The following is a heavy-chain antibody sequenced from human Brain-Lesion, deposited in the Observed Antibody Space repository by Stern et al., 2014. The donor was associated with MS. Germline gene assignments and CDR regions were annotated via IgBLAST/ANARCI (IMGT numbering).Heavy chain of an antibody. D-gene: IGHD1-14*01. Sequence: VQLMQSGGDLVQPGRSLRLSCAAFGVSFGSYAMLWVRQAPGKGLEWVAGISWNSGTIGYADSVKGRFTTSRDNAYSSLYLQMNSLRPEDTALYYCARDITGSSAYFAYWGQGTLVTVSS. CDR2: ISWNSGTI. V-gene: IGHV3-9*01. CDR1: GVSFGSYA. J-gene: IGHJ4*02. CDR3: ARDITGSSAYFAY.